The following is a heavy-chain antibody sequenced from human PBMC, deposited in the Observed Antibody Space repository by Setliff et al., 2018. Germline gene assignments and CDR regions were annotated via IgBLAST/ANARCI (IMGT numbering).Heavy chain of an antibody. Sequence: PGGSLRLSCAASGFTFSTYGLNWVRQAPGKGLEWISYLNNDGTTIYYADSVRGRFTISRDNARDSLYLQMNSLRAEDTAVYYCAGRWGGSAYGMDVWGQGTTVTVSS. J-gene: IGHJ6*02. CDR1: GFTFSTYG. V-gene: IGHV3-48*04. CDR2: LNNDGTTI. CDR3: AGRWGGSAYGMDV. D-gene: IGHD3-10*01.